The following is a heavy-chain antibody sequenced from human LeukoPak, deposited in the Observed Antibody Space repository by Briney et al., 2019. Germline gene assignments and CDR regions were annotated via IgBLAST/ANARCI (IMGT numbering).Heavy chain of an antibody. CDR3: VKGKGIAVTSLDY. J-gene: IGHJ4*02. D-gene: IGHD6-19*01. Sequence: GGSLRLSYSASGFIFSNYAMHWVRQAPGKGLEYVSAISSNGGSTYYTDSVKGRFTISRDNSKNTLYLQMSSLRAEDTAVYYCVKGKGIAVTSLDYWGQGTLVTVSS. V-gene: IGHV3-64D*06. CDR1: GFIFSNYA. CDR2: ISSNGGST.